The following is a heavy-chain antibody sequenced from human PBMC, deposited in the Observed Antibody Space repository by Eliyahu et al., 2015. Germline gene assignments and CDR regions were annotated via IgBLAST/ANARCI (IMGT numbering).Heavy chain of an antibody. Sequence: EMQLVQSGAEVKKPGESXRXSCXGSGYSFTSYWISWVRQXPGKGLEWMGGIDPSNSXTNYSPSFQGHVTISADKSISTAYLQWSSLQASDTAMYYCARLICSGGGCYSGDYWGQGTLVTVSS. J-gene: IGHJ4*02. CDR1: GYSFTSYW. D-gene: IGHD2-15*01. CDR2: IDPSNSXT. V-gene: IGHV5-10-1*03. CDR3: ARLICSGGGCYSGDY.